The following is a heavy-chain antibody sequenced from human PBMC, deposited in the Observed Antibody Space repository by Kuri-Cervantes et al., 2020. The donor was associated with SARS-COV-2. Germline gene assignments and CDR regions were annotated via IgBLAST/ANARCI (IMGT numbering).Heavy chain of an antibody. CDR2: IIPIFGTA. Sequence: SVKVSCKASGGTLSSYAISWVRQAPGQGLEWMGGIIPIFGTANYAQKFQGRVTITADESTSTAYMELSSLRSEDTAVYYCARVEEYGDSYYYYYGMDVWGQGTTVTVSS. J-gene: IGHJ6*02. CDR3: ARVEEYGDSYYYYYGMDV. CDR1: GGTLSSYA. V-gene: IGHV1-69*13. D-gene: IGHD4-17*01.